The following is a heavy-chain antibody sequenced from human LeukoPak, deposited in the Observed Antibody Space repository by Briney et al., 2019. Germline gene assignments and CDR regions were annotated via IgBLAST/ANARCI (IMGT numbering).Heavy chain of an antibody. Sequence: GRSLRLSCAASGFTFSSYGMHWVRQAPGKGLEWVAVISYDGSNKYYADSVKGRLTISRDNSMNTLYLQMNSLRAEDTAVYYCAKLAQYSSGWYTVIDYWGQGTLVTVSS. D-gene: IGHD6-19*01. V-gene: IGHV3-30*18. J-gene: IGHJ4*02. CDR3: AKLAQYSSGWYTVIDY. CDR2: ISYDGSNK. CDR1: GFTFSSYG.